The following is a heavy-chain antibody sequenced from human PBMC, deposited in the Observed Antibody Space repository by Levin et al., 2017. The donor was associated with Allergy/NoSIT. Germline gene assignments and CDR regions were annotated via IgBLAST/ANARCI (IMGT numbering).Heavy chain of an antibody. CDR3: ARVFGSGWTTNLDY. Sequence: PGGSLRLSCAVYGGSFSGYYWSWIRQPPGKGLEWIGEINHSGSTNYNPSLKSRVTISVDTSKNQFSLKLSSVTAADTAVYYCARVFGSGWTTNLDYWGQGTLVTVSS. CDR1: GGSFSGYY. J-gene: IGHJ4*02. CDR2: INHSGST. D-gene: IGHD6-19*01. V-gene: IGHV4-34*01.